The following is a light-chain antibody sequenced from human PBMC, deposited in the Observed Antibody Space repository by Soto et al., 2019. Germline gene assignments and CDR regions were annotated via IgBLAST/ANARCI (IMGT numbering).Light chain of an antibody. CDR1: SNDVGGYNY. CDR2: EVS. Sequence: QSALTQPASVTGSPGQSITISCTGSSNDVGGYNYVSWYQQHPGQAPKLIIYEVSDRPSGVSPRFSGSKSSNTASLTISGLQVEDEADYFCTSYTSTIPYVFGSGTKAPS. V-gene: IGLV2-14*01. J-gene: IGLJ1*01. CDR3: TSYTSTIPYV.